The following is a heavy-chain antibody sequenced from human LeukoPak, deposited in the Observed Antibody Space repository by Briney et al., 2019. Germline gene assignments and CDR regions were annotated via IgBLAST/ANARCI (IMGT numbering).Heavy chain of an antibody. CDR2: IYYSGST. Sequence: KASETLSLTCTVSGGSISSSSYYWGWIRQPPGKGLEWIGSIYYSGSTNYNPSLKSRVTISVDTSKNQFSLKLSSVTAADTAVYYCARESLPYYYGSGSTFDYWGQGTLVTVSS. V-gene: IGHV4-39*07. J-gene: IGHJ4*02. CDR1: GGSISSSSYY. D-gene: IGHD3-10*01. CDR3: ARESLPYYYGSGSTFDY.